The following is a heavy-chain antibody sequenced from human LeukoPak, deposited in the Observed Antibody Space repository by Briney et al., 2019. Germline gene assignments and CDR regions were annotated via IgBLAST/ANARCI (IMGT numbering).Heavy chain of an antibody. D-gene: IGHD5-18*01. CDR2: ISSSSGSTI. V-gene: IGHV3-11*04. CDR3: GRDPEYSYVNDY. Sequence: GGSLRLSCAASGFTFSDYFMSWIRQAPGKGLEWVSYISSSSGSTINYADSVKGRFTISRDNAKNSLYLQMNSLRAEDTAVYYGGRDPEYSYVNDYWGQGPLVTAPS. J-gene: IGHJ4*02. CDR1: GFTFSDYF.